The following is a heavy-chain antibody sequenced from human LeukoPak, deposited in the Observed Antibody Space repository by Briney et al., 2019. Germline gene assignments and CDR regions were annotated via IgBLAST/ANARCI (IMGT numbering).Heavy chain of an antibody. CDR1: GFTFDDYA. CDR3: AKGGDYDILTGFDY. Sequence: QPGRSLRLSCAASGFTFDDYAMHWVRQAPGKVLEWVSGISWNSGSIGYADSVKGRFTISRDNAKNSLYLQMNSLRAEDTALYYCAKGGDYDILTGFDYWGQGTLVTVSS. CDR2: ISWNSGSI. D-gene: IGHD3-9*01. J-gene: IGHJ4*02. V-gene: IGHV3-9*01.